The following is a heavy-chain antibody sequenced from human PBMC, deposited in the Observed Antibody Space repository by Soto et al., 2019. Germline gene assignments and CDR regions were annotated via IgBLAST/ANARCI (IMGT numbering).Heavy chain of an antibody. CDR1: GYTFTSHD. V-gene: IGHV1-8*01. CDR3: ARWDYGVYARFDY. D-gene: IGHD4-17*01. Sequence: QVQLVQSGTEVKKPGASVKVSCKASGYTFTSHDINWVRQATGQGLEWMGWMNPNSGNTGYAQKCQGRVTMTTNTSISTAYMELSTLRSEDTAVYSCARWDYGVYARFDYWGQGTLVTVSS. J-gene: IGHJ4*02. CDR2: MNPNSGNT.